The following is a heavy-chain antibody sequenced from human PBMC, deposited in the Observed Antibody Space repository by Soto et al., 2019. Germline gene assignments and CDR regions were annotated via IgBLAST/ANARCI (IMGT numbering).Heavy chain of an antibody. CDR1: GFTFSNAW. D-gene: IGHD3-10*01. Sequence: GGSLRLSCAASGFTFSNAWINWVRQAPGKGQEWVGRIKSKTDGGTTDYAEPVKGRFAISRDDSNNMVYLQMNSLRAEDTAVYYCAKDVPFGELLYGDYWGQGTLVTVSS. CDR2: IKSKTDGGTT. J-gene: IGHJ4*02. V-gene: IGHV3-15*07. CDR3: AKDVPFGELLYGDY.